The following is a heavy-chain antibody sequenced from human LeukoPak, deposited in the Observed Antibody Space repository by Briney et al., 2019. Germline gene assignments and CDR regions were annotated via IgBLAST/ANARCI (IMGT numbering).Heavy chain of an antibody. D-gene: IGHD3-10*01. V-gene: IGHV1-18*04. J-gene: IGHJ4*02. Sequence: ASVKVSCKASGYTFTSYGISWVRQAPGQGLEWMGWISAYNGNTNYAQKLQGRVTMTTDASTSTAYMELRSLRSDDTAVYYCARDAMVRGTFDYWGQGTLVTVSS. CDR1: GYTFTSYG. CDR2: ISAYNGNT. CDR3: ARDAMVRGTFDY.